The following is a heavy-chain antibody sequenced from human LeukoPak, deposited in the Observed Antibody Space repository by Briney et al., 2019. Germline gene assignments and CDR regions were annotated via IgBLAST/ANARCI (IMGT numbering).Heavy chain of an antibody. CDR3: ARDLFSGSYQEDF. Sequence: GGSLRLSCAASGFTFSDYYMSWIRQAPGKGLEWVSYISSSGSTIYYADSVKGRFTISRDDAKNSLYLEMNRLRVEDTAVYYCARDLFSGSYQEDFWGQGTLVTVSS. D-gene: IGHD1-26*01. V-gene: IGHV3-11*04. CDR1: GFTFSDYY. J-gene: IGHJ4*02. CDR2: ISSSGSTI.